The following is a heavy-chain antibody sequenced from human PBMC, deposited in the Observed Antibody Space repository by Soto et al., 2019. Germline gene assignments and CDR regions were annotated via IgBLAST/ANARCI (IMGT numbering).Heavy chain of an antibody. V-gene: IGHV3-30-3*01. J-gene: IGHJ3*02. CDR1: GFILSSYA. CDR3: ARPDSSGWSRAFDI. CDR2: ISHDGSKE. Sequence: QVQLVESGGGVVQPGRSLRLSCAASGFILSSYAMHWVRQAPGKGLEWVAVISHDGSKEYYADSVKGRFTISRDSSKNTLYLQMNSLRVVDTAVYYCARPDSSGWSRAFDIWGQGTMVTVSS. D-gene: IGHD6-19*01.